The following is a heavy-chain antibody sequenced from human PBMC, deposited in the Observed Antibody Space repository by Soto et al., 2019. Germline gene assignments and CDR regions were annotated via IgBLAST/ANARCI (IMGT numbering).Heavy chain of an antibody. D-gene: IGHD6-19*01. V-gene: IGHV3-23*01. CDR3: ARDQQRSIAVAGGFGC. CDR2: ISGGGGST. J-gene: IGHJ4*02. Sequence: EVQLLESGGGLVQPGGSLRLSCAASGFTFSSYAMSWVRQAPGKGLEWVSAISGGGGSTYYADSVKGRFTISRDNSKNTMYLQMKSLRAEDTAVYYCARDQQRSIAVAGGFGCWGQGTLVTVSS. CDR1: GFTFSSYA.